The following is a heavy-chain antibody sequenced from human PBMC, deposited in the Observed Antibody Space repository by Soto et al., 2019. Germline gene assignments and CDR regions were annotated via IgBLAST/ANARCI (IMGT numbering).Heavy chain of an antibody. Sequence: GGSLRLSCAGSGFTFSNYAMSWVRQAPGKGLAWVSAISGSGGSTYYADSVKGRFTISRDNSKNTLYLQMNSLRAEDTALYYCAKVPVGATGRFDYWGQGTLVTVS. V-gene: IGHV3-23*01. CDR1: GFTFSNYA. J-gene: IGHJ4*02. CDR2: ISGSGGST. CDR3: AKVPVGATGRFDY. D-gene: IGHD1-26*01.